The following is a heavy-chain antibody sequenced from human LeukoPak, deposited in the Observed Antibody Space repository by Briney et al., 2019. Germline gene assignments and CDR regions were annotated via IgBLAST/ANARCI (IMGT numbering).Heavy chain of an antibody. CDR1: GFSFSSYS. V-gene: IGHV3-66*01. J-gene: IGHJ4*02. D-gene: IGHD3-3*01. CDR2: IYSGGST. CDR3: AREGARSDYFFY. Sequence: GGSLRLSCAASGFSFSSYSLNWVRQAPGKGLEWVSVIYSGGSTYYADSVKGRFTISRDNSKNTLYLQMNSLRAEDTAVYYCAREGARSDYFFYWGQGTLVTVSS.